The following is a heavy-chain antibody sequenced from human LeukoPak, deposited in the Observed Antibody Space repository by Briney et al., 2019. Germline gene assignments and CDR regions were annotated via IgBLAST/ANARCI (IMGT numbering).Heavy chain of an antibody. J-gene: IGHJ3*02. D-gene: IGHD3-22*01. Sequence: SETLSLTCTVSGGSISSGGYYWSWIRQHPGKGLEWIGYIYYSGGTYYNPSLKSRVTISVDTSKNQFSLKLSSVTAADTAVYYCARHRTASSGYHDAFDIWGQGTMVTVSS. CDR2: IYYSGGT. CDR1: GGSISSGGYY. CDR3: ARHRTASSGYHDAFDI. V-gene: IGHV4-31*03.